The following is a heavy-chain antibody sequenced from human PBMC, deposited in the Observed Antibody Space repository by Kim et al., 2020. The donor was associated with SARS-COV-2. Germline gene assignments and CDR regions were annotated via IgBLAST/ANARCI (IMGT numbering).Heavy chain of an antibody. Sequence: SETLSLTCTVSGGSISSYYWSWIRQPPGKGLEWIGYIYYSGSTNYNPSLKSRVTISVDTSKNQFSLKLSSVTAADTAVYYCAREQPLPSRGYFDYWGQGTLVTVSS. CDR1: GGSISSYY. V-gene: IGHV4-59*01. J-gene: IGHJ4*02. CDR2: IYYSGST. D-gene: IGHD2-21*02. CDR3: AREQPLPSRGYFDY.